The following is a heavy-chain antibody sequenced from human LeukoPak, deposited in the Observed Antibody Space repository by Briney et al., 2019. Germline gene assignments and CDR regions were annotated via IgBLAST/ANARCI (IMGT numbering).Heavy chain of an antibody. CDR3: ARDPGSGSGTYYPYHFNF. Sequence: SETLSLTCTVSGGSISNSNNYWGWIRQPPGKGLEWIGSIYYSGITYYSPSLKSRVTISVDTSKNQSSLKLSSVAAADTAMYYCARDPGSGSGTYYPYHFNFWGQGTLVTVSS. J-gene: IGHJ4*02. CDR1: GGSISNSNNY. D-gene: IGHD3-10*01. V-gene: IGHV4-39*07. CDR2: IYYSGIT.